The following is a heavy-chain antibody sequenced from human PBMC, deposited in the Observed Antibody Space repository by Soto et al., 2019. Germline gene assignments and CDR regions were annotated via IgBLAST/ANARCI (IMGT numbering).Heavy chain of an antibody. CDR2: ISGSGGST. CDR3: AKRREGARDFDY. J-gene: IGHJ4*02. CDR1: GFTFSNYA. D-gene: IGHD5-12*01. V-gene: IGHV3-23*01. Sequence: ELQLLGSGGGLVGRGGSLRLSCAASGFTFSNYAMSWVREAPGKGLEWVSAISGSGGSTYYADSVKGRFTISRDNSKNTLYLRMDSLRVEDTALYYCAKRREGARDFDYWGQGTLVTVSS.